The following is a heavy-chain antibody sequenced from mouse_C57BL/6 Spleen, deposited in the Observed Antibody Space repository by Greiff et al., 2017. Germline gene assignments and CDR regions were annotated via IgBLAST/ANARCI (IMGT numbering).Heavy chain of an antibody. CDR2: IHPNSGST. Sequence: VQLQQPGAELVKPGASVKLSCKASGYTFTSYWMHWVKQRPGQGLEWIGMIHPNSGSTNYNEKFKSKATLTVDKSSSTASMQLSSLTSEDSAVYYGARSTVVATKGYFDYWGQGTTLTVSS. V-gene: IGHV1-64*01. D-gene: IGHD1-1*01. J-gene: IGHJ2*01. CDR1: GYTFTSYW. CDR3: ARSTVVATKGYFDY.